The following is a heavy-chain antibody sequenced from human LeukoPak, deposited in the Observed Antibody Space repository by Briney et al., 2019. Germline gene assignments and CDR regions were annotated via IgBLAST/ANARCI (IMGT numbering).Heavy chain of an antibody. J-gene: IGHJ4*02. CDR3: ARDVKNDYGDYAPY. Sequence: SVKVSCKASGGTFSSYAISWVRQAPGQGLEWMGRIIPIFGTANYAQKFQGRVTITTDESTSTAYMELSSLRSEDTAVYYCARDVKNDYGDYAPYWGQGTLVTVSS. CDR1: GGTFSSYA. D-gene: IGHD4-17*01. V-gene: IGHV1-69*05. CDR2: IIPIFGTA.